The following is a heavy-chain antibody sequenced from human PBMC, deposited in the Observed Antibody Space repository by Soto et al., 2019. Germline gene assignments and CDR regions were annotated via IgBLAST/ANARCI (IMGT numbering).Heavy chain of an antibody. Sequence: SETLSLTCTVSGVSISNSSYYWGWIRRPPGKGLEWIGTIYYSGITYYNPSLKSRVTISVDTSKNQFSLKLTSVTAADTAVYYCARQGWNWGQVTLVTASS. CDR1: GVSISNSSYY. J-gene: IGHJ4*02. V-gene: IGHV4-39*01. D-gene: IGHD2-15*01. CDR2: IYYSGIT. CDR3: ARQGWN.